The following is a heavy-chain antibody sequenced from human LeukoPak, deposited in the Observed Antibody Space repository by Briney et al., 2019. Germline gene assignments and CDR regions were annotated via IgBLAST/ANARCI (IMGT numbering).Heavy chain of an antibody. CDR3: AGHGYDDDDLSLT. D-gene: IGHD3-16*01. Sequence: SETLSLTCTVSGGFITNYYWDWIRQPPGRGLEWVGYIHSTGATSYNPSLKSRVTMSIDTSKKQLSLKVTSVTAADTAVYYCAGHGYDDDDLSLTWGQGTLVTVSS. V-gene: IGHV4-59*08. CDR1: GGFITNYY. CDR2: IHSTGAT. J-gene: IGHJ5*02.